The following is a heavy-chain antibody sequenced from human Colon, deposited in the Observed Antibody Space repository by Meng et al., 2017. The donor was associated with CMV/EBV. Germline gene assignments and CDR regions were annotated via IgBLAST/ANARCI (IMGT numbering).Heavy chain of an antibody. Sequence: GESLKISCATSGFIFSDYYMSWIRQDPGKGLEWLSYISSSGRTIYYTDSVKGRFTISRDNSKNTLYLQMNSLRAEDTAVYYCARARGTSNHGMDVWGQGTTVTVSS. CDR1: GFIFSDYY. CDR2: ISSSGRTI. D-gene: IGHD1-1*01. CDR3: ARARGTSNHGMDV. V-gene: IGHV3-11*04. J-gene: IGHJ6*02.